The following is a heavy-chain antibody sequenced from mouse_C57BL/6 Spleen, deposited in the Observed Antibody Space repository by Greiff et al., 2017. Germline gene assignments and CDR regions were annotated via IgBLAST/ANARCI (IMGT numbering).Heavy chain of an antibody. J-gene: IGHJ1*03. Sequence: EVQGVESGGDLVKPGGSLKLSCAASGFTFSSYGMSWVRQTPDKRLEWVATISSGGSYTYYPDSVKGRFTISRDNAKNTLYLQMSSLKSEDTAMYYCARGARDYGSTFYWYFDVWGTGTTVTVSS. D-gene: IGHD1-1*01. CDR2: ISSGGSYT. V-gene: IGHV5-6*01. CDR3: ARGARDYGSTFYWYFDV. CDR1: GFTFSSYG.